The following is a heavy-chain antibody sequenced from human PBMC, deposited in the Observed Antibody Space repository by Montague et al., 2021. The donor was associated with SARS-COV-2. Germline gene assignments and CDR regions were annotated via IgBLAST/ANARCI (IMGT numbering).Heavy chain of an antibody. CDR3: ASDRGELHAADY. V-gene: IGHV3-21*01. Sequence: SLRLSCAASGFTFSSYNMNWVRQAPGKGLEWVSSISSSSSYIYYADSVKGRFTIPRDNAKNSLYLQMNSLRAEDTAVYYCASDRGELHAADYWGQGTLVTVSS. CDR2: ISSSSSYI. D-gene: IGHD1-26*01. J-gene: IGHJ4*02. CDR1: GFTFSSYN.